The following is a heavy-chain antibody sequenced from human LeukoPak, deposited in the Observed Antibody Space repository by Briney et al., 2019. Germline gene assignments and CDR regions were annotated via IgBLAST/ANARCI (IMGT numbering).Heavy chain of an antibody. CDR2: ISGSGGST. J-gene: IGHJ4*02. D-gene: IGHD2-2*01. V-gene: IGHV3-23*01. CDR3: XXXWDQLLYYFDY. Sequence: GGSLRLSCAASGFTFSSYAMSWVRQAPGKGLEWVSAISGSGGSTYYADSVKGRFTISRDNSKNTLYLQMNSLRAEDTAVYYXXXXWDQLLYYFDYWGQGTLVTVSS. CDR1: GFTFSSYA.